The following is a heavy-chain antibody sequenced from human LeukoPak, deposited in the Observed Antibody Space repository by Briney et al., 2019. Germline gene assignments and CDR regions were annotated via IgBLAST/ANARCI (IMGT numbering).Heavy chain of an antibody. CDR3: AREGRGYSGYDHGCYYYGMDV. D-gene: IGHD5-12*01. J-gene: IGHJ6*02. CDR2: IDPSGGNT. V-gene: IGHV1-46*03. CDR1: GYTFTSYG. Sequence: ASVKVSCKASGYTFTSYGISWVRQAPGQGLEWMGMIDPSGGNTNYAQNFRGRGTMTRDTSTNTVYMELTSLRSEDTAVYYWAREGRGYSGYDHGCYYYGMDVWGQGTTATVSS.